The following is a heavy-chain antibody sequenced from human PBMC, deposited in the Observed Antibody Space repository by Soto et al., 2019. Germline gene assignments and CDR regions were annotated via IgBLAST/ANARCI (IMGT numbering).Heavy chain of an antibody. D-gene: IGHD3-9*01. CDR1: GFSLSNARMG. Sequence: SGPTLVNPTETLTLTCTVSGFSLSNARMGVSWIRQPPGKALEWLAHIFSNDEKSYSTSLKSRFTISKDTSKSQVVLTMTNLDPVDTAIYYCARINDILTGFDYWGQGTLVTVPQ. CDR2: IFSNDEK. J-gene: IGHJ4*02. V-gene: IGHV2-26*01. CDR3: ARINDILTGFDY.